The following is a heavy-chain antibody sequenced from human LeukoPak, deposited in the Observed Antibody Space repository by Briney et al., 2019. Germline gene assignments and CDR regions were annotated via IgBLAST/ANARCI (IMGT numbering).Heavy chain of an antibody. D-gene: IGHD3-22*01. CDR3: AKIVSIVVVITYYFDY. CDR2: ISYDGSNK. J-gene: IGHJ4*02. CDR1: GFTFSSYA. V-gene: IGHV3-30-3*02. Sequence: PGGSLRLSCAASGFTFSSYAMHWVRQAPGKGLEWVAVISYDGSNKYYADSVKGRFTISRDNSKNTLYLQMNSLRAEDTAVYYCAKIVSIVVVITYYFDYWGQGTLVTVSS.